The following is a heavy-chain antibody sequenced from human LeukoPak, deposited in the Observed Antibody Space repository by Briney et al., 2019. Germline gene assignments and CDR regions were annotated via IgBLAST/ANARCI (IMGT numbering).Heavy chain of an antibody. Sequence: KAGGSLRLSCAASGFTFSSYSMNWVRQAPGKGLEWVSSISSSSSYIYYADSVKGRFTISRDNAKNSLYLQMNSLRAEDTAVYYCARIMHSSSWYDYWGQGTLVTVSS. V-gene: IGHV3-21*01. D-gene: IGHD6-13*01. CDR3: ARIMHSSSWYDY. CDR2: ISSSSSYI. J-gene: IGHJ4*02. CDR1: GFTFSSYS.